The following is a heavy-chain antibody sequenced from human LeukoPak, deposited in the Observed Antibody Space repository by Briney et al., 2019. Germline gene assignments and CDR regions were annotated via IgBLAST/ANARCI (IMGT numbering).Heavy chain of an antibody. V-gene: IGHV3-21*01. CDR2: ISSSSSYI. J-gene: IGHJ5*02. CDR3: ASTLRVIVVVPAAIHRYNWFDP. D-gene: IGHD2-2*02. Sequence: GGSLRLSCAASGFTFSSYSMNWVRQAPGKGLEWVSSISSSSSYIYYADSVKGRFTISRDNAKNSLYLQMNSLRAEDTAVYYCASTLRVIVVVPAAIHRYNWFDPWGQGTLVTVSS. CDR1: GFTFSSYS.